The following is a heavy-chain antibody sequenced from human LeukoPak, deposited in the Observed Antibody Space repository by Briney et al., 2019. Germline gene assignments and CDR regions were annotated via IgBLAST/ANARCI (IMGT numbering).Heavy chain of an antibody. CDR2: INPNSGGT. J-gene: IGHJ4*02. CDR3: ARGPQWLARLDY. D-gene: IGHD6-19*01. Sequence: RGASVKVSCKAPGYTFTGYYMHWVRQAPGQGLEWMGWINPNSGGTNYAQKFQGRVTMTRDTSISTAYMELSRLRSDDTAVYYCARGPQWLARLDYWGQGTLVTVSS. V-gene: IGHV1-2*02. CDR1: GYTFTGYY.